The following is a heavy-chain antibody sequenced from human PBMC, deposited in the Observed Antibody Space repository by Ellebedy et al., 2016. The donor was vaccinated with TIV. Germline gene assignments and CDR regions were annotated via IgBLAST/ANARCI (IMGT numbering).Heavy chain of an antibody. CDR3: TCLQLGIADYFDY. D-gene: IGHD6-13*01. J-gene: IGHJ4*02. CDR2: INPSGGST. Sequence: ASVKVSCKASGYTFTKYYMHWVRQAPGQGLEWMGMINPSGGSTSYAQKFQGRVTMTRETSTSTAYMELSSLRSEDTAVYYCTCLQLGIADYFDYWGQGALVTVSS. V-gene: IGHV1-46*01. CDR1: GYTFTKYY.